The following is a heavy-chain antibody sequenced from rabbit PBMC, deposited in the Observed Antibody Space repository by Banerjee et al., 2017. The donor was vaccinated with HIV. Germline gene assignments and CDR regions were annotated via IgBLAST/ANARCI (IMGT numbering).Heavy chain of an antibody. CDR1: GIDFSSYYY. V-gene: IGHV1S43*01. J-gene: IGHJ4*01. D-gene: IGHD2-1*01. CDR3: ARDTNDYGYYFDL. CDR2: IYTGSGST. Sequence: QEQLKESGGDLVKPGASLTLTCKASGIDFSSYYYMCWVRQAPGKGLEWIGCIYTGSGSTWSASWVNGRFTISRSTSLNTVDLKMTSLTAADTATYFCARDTNDYGYYFDLWGPGTLVTVS.